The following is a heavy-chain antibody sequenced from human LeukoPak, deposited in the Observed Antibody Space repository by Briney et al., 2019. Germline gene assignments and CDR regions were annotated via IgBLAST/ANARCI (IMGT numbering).Heavy chain of an antibody. J-gene: IGHJ4*02. CDR1: GLSFRSYG. V-gene: IGHV3-23*01. Sequence: GGSPRLSCEASGLSFRSYGMSWVRQAPGKGLEWVSGISGSGDNTYYTDSVKGRFTISRDNSKNTLYLQMNSLRVEDTAVYYCAKCWTSDGVCLNFDHWGQGALVTVSS. CDR2: ISGSGDNT. D-gene: IGHD2-8*01. CDR3: AKCWTSDGVCLNFDH.